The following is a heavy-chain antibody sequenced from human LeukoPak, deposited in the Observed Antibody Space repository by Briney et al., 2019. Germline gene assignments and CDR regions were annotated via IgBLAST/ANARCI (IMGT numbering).Heavy chain of an antibody. Sequence: PSETLSLTCAVYGGSFSGYYWSWIRQPPGKGLEWIGEINHSGSTNYNPSLKSRVTISVDTSKNQFSLKLSSVTAADTAVYYCARYSGSYYVWGQGTLVTVSS. CDR1: GGSFSGYY. V-gene: IGHV4-34*01. CDR3: ARYSGSYYV. J-gene: IGHJ4*02. CDR2: INHSGST. D-gene: IGHD1-26*01.